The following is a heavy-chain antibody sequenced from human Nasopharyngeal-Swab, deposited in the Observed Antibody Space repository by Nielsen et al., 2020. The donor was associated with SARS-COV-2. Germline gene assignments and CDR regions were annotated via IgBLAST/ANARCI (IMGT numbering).Heavy chain of an antibody. CDR3: AREILRFLEWLLPDAFDI. Sequence: SVKVSCKASGYNFTTYDFNWVRQAPGQGLEWMGGIIPILGIANYAQKFQGRVTITADKSTSTAYMELSSLRSEDTAVYYCAREILRFLEWLLPDAFDIWGQGTMVTVSS. V-gene: IGHV1-69*10. CDR2: IIPILGIA. J-gene: IGHJ3*02. CDR1: GYNFTTYD. D-gene: IGHD3-3*01.